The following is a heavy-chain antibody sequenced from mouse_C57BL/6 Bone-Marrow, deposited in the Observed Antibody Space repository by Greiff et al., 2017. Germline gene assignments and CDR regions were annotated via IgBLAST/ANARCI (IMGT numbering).Heavy chain of an antibody. J-gene: IGHJ1*03. D-gene: IGHD1-1*01. CDR3: ANYYGSSYCYFDV. V-gene: IGHV1-81*01. CDR2: IYPRSGNT. Sequence: QVQLQQSGAELARPGASVKLSCKASGYTFTSYGISWVKQRTGQGLEWIGEIYPRSGNTYYNEKFKGKATLTADKSSSTAYMELRSLTSEDSAVYFCANYYGSSYCYFDVWGTGTTVTVSS. CDR1: GYTFTSYG.